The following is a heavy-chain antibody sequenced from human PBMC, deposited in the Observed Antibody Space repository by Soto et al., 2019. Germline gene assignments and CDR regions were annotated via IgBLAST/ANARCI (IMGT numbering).Heavy chain of an antibody. V-gene: IGHV4-34*01. D-gene: IGHD3-3*01. J-gene: IGHJ6*02. CDR3: ARALSYDFWSGYHYGMDV. CDR2: INHRGST. Sequence: SETLSLTCAVYGGSFSGYYWSWIRQPPGKGLEWIGEINHRGSTNYNPSLKSRVTIPVDTSKNQFSLKLSSVTAADTAVYYCARALSYDFWSGYHYGMDVWGQGTTVTVSS. CDR1: GGSFSGYY.